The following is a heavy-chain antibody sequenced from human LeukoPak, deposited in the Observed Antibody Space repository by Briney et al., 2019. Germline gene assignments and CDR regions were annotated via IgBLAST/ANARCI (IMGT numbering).Heavy chain of an antibody. V-gene: IGHV3-21*01. Sequence: GGSLRLSCAASGFTFSSYSMNWVRQAPGKGVEWVSSISSSSSYIYYADSVKGRFTISRDNAKNSLYLQMNSLRAEDTAVYYCAGGVLRYFDWLPDFDYWGQGTLVTVSS. J-gene: IGHJ4*02. CDR3: AGGVLRYFDWLPDFDY. CDR1: GFTFSSYS. D-gene: IGHD3-9*01. CDR2: ISSSSSYI.